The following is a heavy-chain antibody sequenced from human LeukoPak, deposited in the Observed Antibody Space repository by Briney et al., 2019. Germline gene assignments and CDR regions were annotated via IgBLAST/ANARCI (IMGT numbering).Heavy chain of an antibody. CDR2: VSGGGAKR. Sequence: GGSLRLSCSASGFIFDNFAMNWVRQAPGKGLEWVSYVSGGGAKRHYPASVKGRFTISRDNSKNTLYLEMNSLRAEDTAMYYCAKCSANYYNDAFDVWGRGTMVTVSS. V-gene: IGHV3-23*01. J-gene: IGHJ3*01. CDR3: AKCSANYYNDAFDV. CDR1: GFIFDNFA. D-gene: IGHD3-10*02.